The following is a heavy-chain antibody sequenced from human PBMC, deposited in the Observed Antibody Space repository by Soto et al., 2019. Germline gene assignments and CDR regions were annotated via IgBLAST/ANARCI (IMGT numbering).Heavy chain of an antibody. D-gene: IGHD3-10*01. CDR1: GYTFTNYY. Sequence: VASVKVSCKATGYTFTNYYMHWVRQAPGQGLEWMGIINPSGGSTNYARKFQGRVTMTRDTSTSTVYMELSSLTAEDTAVYYCAREGVHNYTEYYFDYWGQGTLVTVSS. V-gene: IGHV1-46*01. J-gene: IGHJ4*02. CDR2: INPSGGST. CDR3: AREGVHNYTEYYFDY.